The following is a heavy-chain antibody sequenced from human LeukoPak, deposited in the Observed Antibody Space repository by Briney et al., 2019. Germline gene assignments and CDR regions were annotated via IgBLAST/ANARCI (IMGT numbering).Heavy chain of an antibody. CDR3: ARGDSSGWSPFDY. V-gene: IGHV1-2*04. CDR2: INPNSGGT. Sequence: AASVKVSCKASGYTFTGYYMHWVRQAPGQGLEWMGWINPNSGGTNYAQKFQGWVTMTRDTSISTAYMELSRLRSDDTAVYYCARGDSSGWSPFDYWGQGALVTVSS. D-gene: IGHD6-19*01. CDR1: GYTFTGYY. J-gene: IGHJ4*02.